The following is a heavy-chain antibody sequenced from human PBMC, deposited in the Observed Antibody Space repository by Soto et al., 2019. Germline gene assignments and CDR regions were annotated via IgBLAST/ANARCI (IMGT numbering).Heavy chain of an antibody. CDR2: IDPTGGTT. CDR1: GYTFTNYY. V-gene: IGHV1-46*01. CDR3: ARDRGYDSSGSPSFRFDY. Sequence: ASVKVSCTASGYTFTNYYMHWVRQAPGQGLEWMGIIDPTGGTTSYAQKFEGRVTMTRDTSTSTVYMEMSSLRSEDMAVYYCARDRGYDSSGSPSFRFDYWGQGTLVTVYS. J-gene: IGHJ4*02. D-gene: IGHD3-22*01.